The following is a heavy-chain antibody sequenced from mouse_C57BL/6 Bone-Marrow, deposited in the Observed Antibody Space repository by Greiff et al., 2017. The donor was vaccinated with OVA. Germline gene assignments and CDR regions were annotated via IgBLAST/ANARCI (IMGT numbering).Heavy chain of an antibody. D-gene: IGHD3-1*01. CDR2: IDPSDSYT. J-gene: IGHJ2*01. V-gene: IGHV1-69*01. Sequence: QVQLQQPGAELVMPGASVKLSCKASGYTFTSYWMHWVKQRPGQGLEWIGEIDPSDSYTNYNQKFKGKSTLTVDKSSSTAYMQLSSLTSEDSAVYYYAREGYPYYFDYWGQGTTLTVSS. CDR1: GYTFTSYW. CDR3: AREGYPYYFDY.